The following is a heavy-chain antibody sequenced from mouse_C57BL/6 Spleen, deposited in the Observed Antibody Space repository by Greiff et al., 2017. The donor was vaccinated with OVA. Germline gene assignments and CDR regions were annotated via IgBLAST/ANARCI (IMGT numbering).Heavy chain of an antibody. CDR2: INPNNGGT. D-gene: IGHD2-4*01. J-gene: IGHJ2*01. CDR3: ARSPTMITHFDY. CDR1: GYTFTDYY. V-gene: IGHV1-26*01. Sequence: EVQLQQSGPELVKPGASVKISCKASGYTFTDYYMNWVKQSHGKSLEWIGDINPNNGGTSYNQKFKGKATLTVDKSSSTAYMELRSLTSEDSAVYYCARSPTMITHFDYWGQGTTLTVSS.